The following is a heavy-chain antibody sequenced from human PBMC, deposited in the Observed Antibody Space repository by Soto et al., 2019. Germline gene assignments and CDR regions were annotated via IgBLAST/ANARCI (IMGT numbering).Heavy chain of an antibody. Sequence: GGSLRLSCAASGFTFSSYGMHWVRQAPGKGLEWVAVISYDGSNKYYADSVKGRFTISRDNSKNTLYLQMNSLRAEDTAVYYCAKDPGGYDFLSFNYYYGMDVWGQGTTVTVSS. CDR3: AKDPGGYDFLSFNYYYGMDV. V-gene: IGHV3-30*18. J-gene: IGHJ6*02. D-gene: IGHD5-12*01. CDR2: ISYDGSNK. CDR1: GFTFSSYG.